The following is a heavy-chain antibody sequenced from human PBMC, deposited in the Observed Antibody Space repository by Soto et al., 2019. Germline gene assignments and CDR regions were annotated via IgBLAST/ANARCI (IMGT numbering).Heavy chain of an antibody. Sequence: GASVKVSCKASGGTFSSYAISWVRQAPGQGLEWMGGIIPIFGTANYAQKFQGRVTITADESTSTAYMELSSLRSEDTAVYYCARTPYYDFWSGYFSPYYYGMDVWGQGTTVTVSS. CDR2: IIPIFGTA. J-gene: IGHJ6*02. CDR3: ARTPYYDFWSGYFSPYYYGMDV. V-gene: IGHV1-69*13. D-gene: IGHD3-3*01. CDR1: GGTFSSYA.